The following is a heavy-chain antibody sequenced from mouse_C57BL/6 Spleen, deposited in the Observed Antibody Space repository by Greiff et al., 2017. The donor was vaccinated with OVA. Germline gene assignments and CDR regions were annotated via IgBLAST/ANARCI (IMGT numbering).Heavy chain of an antibody. D-gene: IGHD1-1*01. J-gene: IGHJ4*01. CDR2: IDPSDSYT. CDR3: ARGITTVVDY. CDR1: GYTFTSYW. Sequence: VQLQQPGAELVRPGTSVKLSCKASGYTFTSYWMHWVKQRPGQGLEWIGVIDPSDSYTNYNQKFKGKATLTVDTSSSTAYMQLSSLTSEDSAVYYCARGITTVVDYWGQGTSVTVSS. V-gene: IGHV1-59*01.